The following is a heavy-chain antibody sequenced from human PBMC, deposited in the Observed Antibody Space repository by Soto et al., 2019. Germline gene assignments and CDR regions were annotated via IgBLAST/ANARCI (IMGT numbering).Heavy chain of an antibody. D-gene: IGHD6-13*01. CDR3: ARIRQQLNAFDI. CDR1: GFSLSTSGVG. CDR2: IYWDDDK. J-gene: IGHJ3*02. V-gene: IGHV2-5*02. Sequence: SGPTLVNPTQTLTLTCTFSGFSLSTSGVGVGWIRQPPGKALEWLALIYWDDDKRYSPSLKSRLTVTKDTSKNQVVLTMTNMDPVDTATYYCARIRQQLNAFDIWGQGTMVTVSS.